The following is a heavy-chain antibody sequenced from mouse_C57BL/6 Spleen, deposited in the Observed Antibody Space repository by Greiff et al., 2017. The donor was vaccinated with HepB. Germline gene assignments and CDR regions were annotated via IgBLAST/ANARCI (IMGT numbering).Heavy chain of an antibody. CDR2: IDPENGDT. CDR3: TTGLPWFAY. V-gene: IGHV14-4*01. J-gene: IGHJ3*01. CDR1: GFNIKDDY. Sequence: VQLQQSGAELVRPGASVKLSCTASGFNIKDDYMHWVKQRPEQGLEWIGWIDPENGDTEYASKFQGKATITADTSSNTAYLQLSSLTSEDTAVYYCTTGLPWFAYSGQGTLVTVSA. D-gene: IGHD2-4*01.